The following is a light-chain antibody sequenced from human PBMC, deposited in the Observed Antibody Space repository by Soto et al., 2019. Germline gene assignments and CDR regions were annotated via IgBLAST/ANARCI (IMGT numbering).Light chain of an antibody. Sequence: DIQLTQSPSFLSASVGDRVTITCRASQGINHYVAWYQQKPGKAPKCLIYGASALQSGVPSSFSGSGSWAEVTLSISSLQPEDFATYYCQHVYSYPLTFGGGTRVEI. J-gene: IGKJ4*01. CDR3: QHVYSYPLT. V-gene: IGKV1-9*01. CDR2: GAS. CDR1: QGINHY.